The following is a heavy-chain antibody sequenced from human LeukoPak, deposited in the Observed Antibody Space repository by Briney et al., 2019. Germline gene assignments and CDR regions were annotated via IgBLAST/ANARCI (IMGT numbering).Heavy chain of an antibody. Sequence: GGSLRLSRAASGFTFSSYEMNWVRQAPGKGLEWVSYISSSGSSIYYADSVKGRFTISRDNAENSLYLQMNSLRAEDTAVYYCARDLTAAAGDYWGQGTLVTVSS. CDR3: ARDLTAAAGDY. J-gene: IGHJ4*02. V-gene: IGHV3-48*03. CDR2: ISSSGSSI. CDR1: GFTFSSYE. D-gene: IGHD6-13*01.